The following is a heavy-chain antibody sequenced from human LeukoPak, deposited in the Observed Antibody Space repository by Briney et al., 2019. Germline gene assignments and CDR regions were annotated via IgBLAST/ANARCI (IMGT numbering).Heavy chain of an antibody. CDR3: AKVLIAAAGPRADAFDI. CDR1: GFTFDDYA. CDR2: ISGDGGST. Sequence: GGSLRLSCAASGFTFDDYAMHWVRQAPGTGLEWVSLISGDGGSTFYADSVKGRFTISRDNSKNSLYLQMTSLRSEDTALYYCAKVLIAAAGPRADAFDIWGQGTMVTVSS. D-gene: IGHD6-13*01. V-gene: IGHV3-43*02. J-gene: IGHJ3*02.